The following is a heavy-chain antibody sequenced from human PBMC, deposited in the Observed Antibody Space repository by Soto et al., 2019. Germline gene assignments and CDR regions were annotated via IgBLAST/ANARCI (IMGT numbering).Heavy chain of an antibody. D-gene: IGHD2-2*01. V-gene: IGHV3-23*01. CDR2: ISDSGST. J-gene: IGHJ4*02. CDR1: GFTFSRYA. Sequence: EVQLLGSGGGLVQPGGSLRLSCTASGFTFSRYAMSWVRQAPGKGLEWVSTISDSGSTYYAESVKGRLTISRDNYKHTLYLQMNSLRAEDTAVYYCAKGGLGDCSTTSCVFHFDYWGLGALVTVSS. CDR3: AKGGLGDCSTTSCVFHFDY.